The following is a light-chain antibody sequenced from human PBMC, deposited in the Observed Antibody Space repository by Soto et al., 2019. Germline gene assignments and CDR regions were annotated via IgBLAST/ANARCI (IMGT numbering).Light chain of an antibody. Sequence: EIVVTQSPGTLSLSLGERATLSCRASQSVSTSSLAWYQQKPGQAPRPLIFGTSDRASGIADRFSGSGSGTDFSLTISRLEPEDFAVYYCQLYGSTPPDTFGQGTKVEIK. CDR3: QLYGSTPPDT. CDR1: QSVSTSS. V-gene: IGKV3-20*01. J-gene: IGKJ2*01. CDR2: GTS.